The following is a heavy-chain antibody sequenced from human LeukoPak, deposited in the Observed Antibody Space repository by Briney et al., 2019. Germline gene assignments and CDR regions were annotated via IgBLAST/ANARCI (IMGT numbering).Heavy chain of an antibody. CDR3: ARDHRYGGLFDY. D-gene: IGHD1-1*01. J-gene: IGHJ4*02. V-gene: IGHV3-23*01. CDR1: GFTFSSYA. CDR2: ISGSGGST. Sequence: PGGSLRLSCAASGFTFSSYAMSWVRQAPGKGLEWVSAISGSGGSTYYADSVKGRFTISRDNAENSLYLQMNSLRAEDTAVYYCARDHRYGGLFDYWGQGTLVTVSS.